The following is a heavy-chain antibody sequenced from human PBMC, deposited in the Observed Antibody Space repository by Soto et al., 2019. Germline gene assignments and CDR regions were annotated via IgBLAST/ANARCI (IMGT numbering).Heavy chain of an antibody. CDR2: IYPTGNA. Sequence: SGTLSLTCSVSGDSISNSRFYWAWIRQPTGDGLECIGSIYPTGNAYYYPSLKSRVNIFVDTSMNQFSLKLTSVTAADTALFFCARDYFDSSDYTTDWFDPWGQGSLVTVSS. CDR1: GDSISNSRFY. CDR3: ARDYFDSSDYTTDWFDP. D-gene: IGHD3-22*01. J-gene: IGHJ5*02. V-gene: IGHV4-39*01.